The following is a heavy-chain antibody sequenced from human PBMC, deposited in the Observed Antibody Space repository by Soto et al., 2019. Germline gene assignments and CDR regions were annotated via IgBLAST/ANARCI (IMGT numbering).Heavy chain of an antibody. J-gene: IGHJ6*02. D-gene: IGHD3-10*01. Sequence: GASVKVSCKASGYTFTSYAMHWVRQAPGQRHEWMGWINAGNGNTKYSQKFQGRVTITRDTSASTAYMELSSLRSEDTAVYYCARGPWVGELYYYYYYGMDVWGQGTTVTVSS. CDR1: GYTFTSYA. V-gene: IGHV1-3*01. CDR2: INAGNGNT. CDR3: ARGPWVGELYYYYYYGMDV.